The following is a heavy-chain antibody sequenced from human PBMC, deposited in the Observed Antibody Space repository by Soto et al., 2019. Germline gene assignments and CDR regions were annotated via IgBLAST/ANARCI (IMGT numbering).Heavy chain of an antibody. CDR2: MNPNSGNT. CDR1: GYTFTSYD. Sequence: ASVKVSCKASGYTFTSYDINWVRQATGQGLEWMGWMNPNSGNTGYAQKFQGRVTMTRNTSISTAYMELSSLRSEDTAVYYCARGLYDYVWGSYRYRDYWGQGILVSVSS. CDR3: ARGLYDYVWGSYRYRDY. V-gene: IGHV1-8*01. J-gene: IGHJ4*02. D-gene: IGHD3-16*02.